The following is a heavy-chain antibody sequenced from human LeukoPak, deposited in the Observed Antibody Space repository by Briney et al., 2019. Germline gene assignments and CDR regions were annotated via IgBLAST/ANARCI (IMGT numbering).Heavy chain of an antibody. D-gene: IGHD3-10*01. CDR3: ARDREVWFWGRGNDAFDI. V-gene: IGHV4-38-2*02. CDR1: GYSISSGYY. Sequence: TASETLSLTCTVSGYSISSGYYWGWIRQPPGKGLEWIGSIYHSGSTYYNPSLKSRVTISVDTSKNQFSLKLSSVTAADTAVYYCARDREVWFWGRGNDAFDIWGQGTMVTVSS. J-gene: IGHJ3*02. CDR2: IYHSGST.